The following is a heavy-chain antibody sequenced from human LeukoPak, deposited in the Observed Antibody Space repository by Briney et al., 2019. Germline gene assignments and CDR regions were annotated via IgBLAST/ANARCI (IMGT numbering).Heavy chain of an antibody. CDR2: IYYSGRT. CDR3: ATVASIRYFDWLNNAFDI. CDR1: GGSISSYY. D-gene: IGHD3-9*01. J-gene: IGHJ3*02. Sequence: PSETLSLTCTVSGGSISSYYWSWIRQPPGKGLEWIGNIYYSGRTNYNPSLKSRVTISVDTSKNQFSLKLSSVTAADTAVYYFATVASIRYFDWLNNAFDIWGQGTMVTVSS. V-gene: IGHV4-59*01.